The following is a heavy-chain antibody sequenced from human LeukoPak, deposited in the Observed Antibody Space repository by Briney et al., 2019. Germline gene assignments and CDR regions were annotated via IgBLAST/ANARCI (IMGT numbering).Heavy chain of an antibody. Sequence: SSETLSLTCTVSGGSISSGSYYWSWIRQPAGTGLEWIGRIYTSGSTNYNPSLKSRVTISVDTSKNQFSLKLSSVTAADTAVYYCAREFQLLWFGELSFYFDYWGQGTLVTVSS. V-gene: IGHV4-61*02. CDR1: GGSISSGSYY. CDR2: IYTSGST. J-gene: IGHJ4*02. D-gene: IGHD3-10*01. CDR3: AREFQLLWFGELSFYFDY.